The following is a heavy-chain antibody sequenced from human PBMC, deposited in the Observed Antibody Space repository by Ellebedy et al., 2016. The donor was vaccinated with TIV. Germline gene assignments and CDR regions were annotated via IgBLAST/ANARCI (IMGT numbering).Heavy chain of an antibody. CDR1: GFTFDDYT. V-gene: IGHV3-9*01. CDR2: ISWNSGKI. D-gene: IGHD5-24*01. CDR3: TKGYGFEYFQS. Sequence: PGGSLRLSCAASGFTFDDYTMHWVRQVPGKGLEWVSGISWNSGKIGYADSVKGRFTISRENAKNSLYLQMNSLRVEDTAFYYCTKGYGFEYFQSWGQGTLVTVSS. J-gene: IGHJ1*01.